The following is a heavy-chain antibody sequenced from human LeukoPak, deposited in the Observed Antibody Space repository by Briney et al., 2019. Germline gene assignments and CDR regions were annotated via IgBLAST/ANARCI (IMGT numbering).Heavy chain of an antibody. J-gene: IGHJ4*02. CDR2: IYNSGST. Sequence: SETLSLTCTVSGGSISSYYWSWIRQPPGKGLEWIGYIYNSGSTNYNPSLKSRVTISVDTSKNQFSLKLSSVTAADTAVYFCARSPQYFDSLLDGDSRYYFDYWGQGTLVTVSS. V-gene: IGHV4-59*01. CDR1: GGSISSYY. D-gene: IGHD3-9*01. CDR3: ARSPQYFDSLLDGDSRYYFDY.